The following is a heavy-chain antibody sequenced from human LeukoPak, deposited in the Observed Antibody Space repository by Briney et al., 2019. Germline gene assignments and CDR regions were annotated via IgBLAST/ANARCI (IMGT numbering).Heavy chain of an antibody. J-gene: IGHJ5*02. V-gene: IGHV4-34*01. CDR3: ARGGLLWFGESNQDWFDP. CDR1: GGSFSGYY. CDR2: IKHSGST. D-gene: IGHD3-10*01. Sequence: SETLSLTCAVYGGSFSGYYWSWIRQPPGKGLEWIGEIKHSGSTKYNPSLKSRVTISVDTSKHQSSLKLSSVTAADTAVYYCARGGLLWFGESNQDWFDPWGQGTLVTVSS.